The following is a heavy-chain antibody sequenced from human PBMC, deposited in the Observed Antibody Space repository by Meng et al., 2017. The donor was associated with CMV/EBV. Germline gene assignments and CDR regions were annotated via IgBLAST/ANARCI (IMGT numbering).Heavy chain of an antibody. J-gene: IGHJ4*02. CDR1: GGSISSSSYS. CDR3: AREGNYCGSGSYYAY. Sequence: LHAQDAGPGLVKPSETLSLTCTFSGGSISSSSYSWGWIRQPPGKGLEWIGSIYYSGSTYYNPSLKSRVAISVDTSKNQFSLKLSSVTAADTAVYYCAREGNYCGSGSYYAYWGQGTLVTVSS. CDR2: IYYSGST. D-gene: IGHD3-10*01. V-gene: IGHV4-39*07.